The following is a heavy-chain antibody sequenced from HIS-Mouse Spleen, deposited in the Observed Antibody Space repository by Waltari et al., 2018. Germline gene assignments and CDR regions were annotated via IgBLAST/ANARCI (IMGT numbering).Heavy chain of an antibody. D-gene: IGHD1-26*01. V-gene: IGHV4-34*01. CDR2: INPSGST. J-gene: IGHJ4*02. Sequence: QVQLQQWGAGLLKPSETLSLTCAVYGGSFSGYYWSWIRQPPGKGLEWIGEINPSGSTNYNPSLKRRVTISVETSKNQCSLKLSSVTAADTAVYYCARRTVGATRDFDYWGQGTLVTVSS. CDR3: ARRTVGATRDFDY. CDR1: GGSFSGYY.